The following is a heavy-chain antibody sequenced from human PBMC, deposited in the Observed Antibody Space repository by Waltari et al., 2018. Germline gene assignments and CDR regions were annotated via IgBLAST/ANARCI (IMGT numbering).Heavy chain of an antibody. V-gene: IGHV4-34*01. D-gene: IGHD4-17*01. Sequence: PPGKGLEWSGKIKQRGSTNYNPALKSRVPISVDTSKNQFALELSSVTAADTAVYYCARAQGHGYGGRRKAGVQHWGQGTLVTVSA. CDR3: ARAQGHGYGGRRKAGVQH. CDR2: IKQRGST. J-gene: IGHJ1*01.